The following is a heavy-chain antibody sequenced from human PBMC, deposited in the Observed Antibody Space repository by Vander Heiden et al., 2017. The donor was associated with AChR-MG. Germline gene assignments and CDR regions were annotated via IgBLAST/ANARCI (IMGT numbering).Heavy chain of an antibody. CDR1: GFTFDDYA. Sequence: EVLLVESGGGLVQPGRSLRLSCEASGFTFDDYAMHGVRQAPGKGLEWVSGISWTSNSINYADSVKGRFTVSRDNAKNSLYLQMNSLRPEDTALYYCAKDVRSESDVIPTDLGYFDLWGRGTLVTVSS. CDR2: ISWTSNSI. J-gene: IGHJ2*01. D-gene: IGHD2-21*01. V-gene: IGHV3-9*01. CDR3: AKDVRSESDVIPTDLGYFDL.